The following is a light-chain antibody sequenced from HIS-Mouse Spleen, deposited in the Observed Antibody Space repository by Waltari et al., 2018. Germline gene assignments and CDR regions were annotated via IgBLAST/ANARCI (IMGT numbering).Light chain of an antibody. CDR3: LSADSSGTWV. CDR2: KDS. J-gene: IGLJ3*02. V-gene: IGLV3-16*01. Sequence: SYELTQPPSVSVSLGQMARITCPGEAFPKKYAHWYQQKPGQFPVLVIYKDSERPSGIPERFSGSSSGTIVTLTISGVQAEDEADYYCLSADSSGTWVFGGGTKLTVL. CDR1: AFPKKY.